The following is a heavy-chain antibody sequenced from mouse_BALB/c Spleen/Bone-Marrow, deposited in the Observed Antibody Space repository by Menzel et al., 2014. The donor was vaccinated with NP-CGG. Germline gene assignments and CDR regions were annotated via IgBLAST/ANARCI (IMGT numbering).Heavy chain of an antibody. CDR2: ISSGGSYT. D-gene: IGHD3-1*01. CDR3: ARDRGYFDY. J-gene: IGHJ2*01. Sequence: EVKVEESGAGLVKPGGSLKLSCAASGFTFSSYAMSWVRQSPEKRLEWVAEISSGGSYTYYPDTVTGRFTISRDNAKNTLYLEMSSLRSEDTAMYYCARDRGYFDYWGQGTTPTVSS. CDR1: GFTFSSYA. V-gene: IGHV5-9-4*01.